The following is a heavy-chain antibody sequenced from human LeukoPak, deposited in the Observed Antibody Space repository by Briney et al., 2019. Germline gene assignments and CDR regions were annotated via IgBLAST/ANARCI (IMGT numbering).Heavy chain of an antibody. CDR2: IIPILGIA. D-gene: IGHD3-22*01. J-gene: IGHJ5*02. CDR3: ARRWADHNYYYDSSGYSS. CDR1: GGTFSSYA. V-gene: IGHV1-69*04. Sequence: SVKVSCKASGGTFSSYAISWVRQAPGQGLEWMGRIIPILGIANYAQKFQGRVTITADKSTSTAYMELSSLGSEDTAVYYCARRWADHNYYYDSSGYSSWGQGTLVTVSS.